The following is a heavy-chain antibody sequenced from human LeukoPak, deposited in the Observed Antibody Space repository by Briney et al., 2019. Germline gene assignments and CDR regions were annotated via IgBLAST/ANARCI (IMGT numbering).Heavy chain of an antibody. CDR2: INPSGGST. V-gene: IGHV1-46*01. CDR1: GYTFTSYY. CDR3: ARDITGTYYGSGSTPYHYMDV. D-gene: IGHD3-10*01. J-gene: IGHJ6*03. Sequence: GASVKVSCKASGYTFTSYYMHWVRQAPGQGLEWMGIINPSGGSTSYAQKFQGRVTMTRDTSTSTVYMELSSLRSEDTAVYYCARDITGTYYGSGSTPYHYMDVWGKGTTVTISS.